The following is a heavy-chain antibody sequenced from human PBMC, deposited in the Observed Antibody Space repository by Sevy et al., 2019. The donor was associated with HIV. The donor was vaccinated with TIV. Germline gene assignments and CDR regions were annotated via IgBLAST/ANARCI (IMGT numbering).Heavy chain of an antibody. Sequence: SETLSLTCAVSGYSISSGYYWGWIRQPPGKGLEWIGSIYHSGSTYYNPSLKSRVTISVDTSKNQFSLKPSSVTAADTAVYYCASLPENWNDGWPVGYWGQGTLVTVSS. J-gene: IGHJ4*02. V-gene: IGHV4-38-2*01. CDR1: GYSISSGYY. CDR2: IYHSGST. D-gene: IGHD1-1*01. CDR3: ASLPENWNDGWPVGY.